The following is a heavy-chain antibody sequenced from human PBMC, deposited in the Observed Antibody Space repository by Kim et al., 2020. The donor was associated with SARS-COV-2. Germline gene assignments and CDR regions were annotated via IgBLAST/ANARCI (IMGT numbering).Heavy chain of an antibody. V-gene: IGHV4-59*01. CDR3: ARAEYSSSQFDY. J-gene: IGHJ4*02. D-gene: IGHD6-6*01. Sequence: SETLSLTCTVSGGSISSYYWSWIRQPPGKGLEWIGYIYYSGSTNYNPSLKSRVTISVDTSKNQFSLKLSSVTAADTAVYYCARAEYSSSQFDYWGQGTLVTVSS. CDR1: GGSISSYY. CDR2: IYYSGST.